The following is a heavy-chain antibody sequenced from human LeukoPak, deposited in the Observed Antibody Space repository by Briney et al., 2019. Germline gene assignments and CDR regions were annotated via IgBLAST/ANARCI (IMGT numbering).Heavy chain of an antibody. V-gene: IGHV4-59*01. J-gene: IGHJ4*02. CDR2: IYYSGST. CDR3: ARGQDDYGDPVYYFDY. Sequence: PSETLSLTCTVSGGSITSYYWSWIRQPPGKGLERIGYIYYSGSTNYNPSLKSRVTISVDASKNQFSLKLSSVTAADTAVYYCARGQDDYGDPVYYFDYWGQGTLVTVSS. CDR1: GGSITSYY. D-gene: IGHD4-17*01.